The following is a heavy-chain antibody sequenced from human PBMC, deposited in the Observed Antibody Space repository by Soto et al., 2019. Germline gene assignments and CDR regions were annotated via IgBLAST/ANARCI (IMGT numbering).Heavy chain of an antibody. CDR2: ISGSGGST. J-gene: IGHJ5*02. CDR1: GFTFSSYA. Sequence: EVQLLESGGGLVQPGGSLRLSCAASGFTFSSYAMSWVRQAPGKGLEWVSAISGSGGSTYYADSVKGRFTISRDNSKNPLYRQMNSLRAEDTAVYYCARDHQAVGGWFAPWGQGSLVTVSS. D-gene: IGHD6-19*01. V-gene: IGHV3-23*01. CDR3: ARDHQAVGGWFAP.